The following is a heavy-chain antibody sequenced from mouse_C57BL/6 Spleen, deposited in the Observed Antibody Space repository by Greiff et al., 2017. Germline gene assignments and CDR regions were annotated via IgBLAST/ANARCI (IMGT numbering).Heavy chain of an antibody. CDR1: GYAFSSSW. D-gene: IGHD2-10*02. J-gene: IGHJ2*01. CDR2: IYPGDGDT. CDR3: ARSREYESYFDY. V-gene: IGHV1-82*01. Sequence: VQLQQSGPELVKPGASVKISCKASGYAFSSSWMNWVKQRPGKGLEWIGRIYPGDGDTKYNGKFKGKATLTADKSSSTAYMQLSSLTSEDSAVYYGARSREYESYFDYWGQGTTLTVSS.